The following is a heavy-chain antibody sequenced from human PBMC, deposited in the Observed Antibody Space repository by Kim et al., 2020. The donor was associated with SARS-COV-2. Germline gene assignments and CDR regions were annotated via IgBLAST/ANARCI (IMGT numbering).Heavy chain of an antibody. V-gene: IGHV3-74*01. CDR2: RDGDNI. CDR3: ARGDYSPL. D-gene: IGHD3-10*01. J-gene: IGHJ3*01. Sequence: RDGDNIDYFDSVKGRFTISRDNTKNTLYLQMSSLKAEDTAVYYCARGDYSPLWGQGTMVTVSS.